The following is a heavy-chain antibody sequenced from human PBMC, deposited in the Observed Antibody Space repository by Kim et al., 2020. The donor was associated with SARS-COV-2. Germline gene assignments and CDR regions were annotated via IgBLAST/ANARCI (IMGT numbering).Heavy chain of an antibody. CDR3: ARDQEQWLVPNPLFYYYGMDV. Sequence: ASVKVSCKASGYTFTSYYMHWVRQAPGQGLEWMGIINPSGGSTSYAQKFQGRVTMTRDTSTSTVYMELSSLRSEDTAVYYCARDQEQWLVPNPLFYYYGMDVWGQGTTVTVSS. D-gene: IGHD6-19*01. CDR1: GYTFTSYY. V-gene: IGHV1-46*01. J-gene: IGHJ6*02. CDR2: INPSGGST.